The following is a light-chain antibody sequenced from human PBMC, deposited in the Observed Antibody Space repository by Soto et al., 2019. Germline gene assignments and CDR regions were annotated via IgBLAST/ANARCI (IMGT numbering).Light chain of an antibody. V-gene: IGKV3-20*01. CDR1: QSVSSSY. J-gene: IGKJ1*01. CDR2: GAS. CDR3: QQYGSSPRT. Sequence: EIVLTQSPGTLSLSPGERATLSCRASQSVSSSYLAWYQQKPDQAPRLLIYGASSRATGIPDRFSGSGSGTDFTLTIIRLEPEDFAVYYCQQYGSSPRTFGQGTKVDIK.